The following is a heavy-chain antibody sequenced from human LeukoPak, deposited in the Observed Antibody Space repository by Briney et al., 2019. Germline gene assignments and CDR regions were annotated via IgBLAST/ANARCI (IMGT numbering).Heavy chain of an antibody. V-gene: IGHV3-30*18. J-gene: IGHJ4*02. CDR3: VKDMKIKAAGYYFDY. CDR1: GFTFSSYG. Sequence: GGSLRLSCAASGFTFSSYGMHWVRQAPGKGLEWVAVIANDGRDKKYADSVRGRFTISRDNSKNTVYLQMNSPRAEDTAVFYCVKDMKIKAAGYYFDYWGQGTLVTVSS. D-gene: IGHD6-13*01. CDR2: IANDGRDK.